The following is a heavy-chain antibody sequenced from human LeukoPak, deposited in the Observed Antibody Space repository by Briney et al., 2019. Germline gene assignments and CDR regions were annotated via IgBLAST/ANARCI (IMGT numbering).Heavy chain of an antibody. D-gene: IGHD3-16*01. CDR2: IYPGDSDT. J-gene: IGHJ4*02. Sequence: GESLKISCKGSGYSFTNFWIGWVRQMPGKGLEWMGIIYPGDSDTRYSPSFQGQVTISADKSINTAYLQWSSLKASDSAIYFCVKKVALGGGEFDYWGQGTLVAVSS. CDR1: GYSFTNFW. V-gene: IGHV5-51*01. CDR3: VKKVALGGGEFDY.